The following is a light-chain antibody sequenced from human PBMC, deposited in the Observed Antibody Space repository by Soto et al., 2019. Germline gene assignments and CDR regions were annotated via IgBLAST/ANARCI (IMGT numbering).Light chain of an antibody. CDR3: CSYAGSYSYV. V-gene: IGLV2-11*01. CDR2: DVN. J-gene: IGLJ1*01. CDR1: SSDVGGYNY. Sequence: QSALTQPRSVSGSPGQSITISCTGTSSDVGGYNYVSWYQQHPGRAPKVMIYDVNKRPSGVPDRFSGSKSGNRASLTISGLQAEDEADYYCCSYAGSYSYVFGAGTKLTVL.